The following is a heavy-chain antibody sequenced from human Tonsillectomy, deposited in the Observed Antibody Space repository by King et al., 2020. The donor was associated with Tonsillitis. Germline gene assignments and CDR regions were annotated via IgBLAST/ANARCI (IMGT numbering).Heavy chain of an antibody. D-gene: IGHD6-19*01. CDR3: ARYHHSAWDGGVDY. V-gene: IGHV6-1*01. Sequence: VQLQQSGPGLVKPSQTLSLTCAISVDSVSSNSAAWNWIRQSPSRGLEWLGRTYYRSNWYNDYAVSVKGRITITPDTSKNQFSLQLNSVTPEDTAVYYCARYHHSAWDGGVDYWGQGTLVTVSS. CDR1: VDSVSSNSAA. J-gene: IGHJ4*02. CDR2: TYYRSNWYN.